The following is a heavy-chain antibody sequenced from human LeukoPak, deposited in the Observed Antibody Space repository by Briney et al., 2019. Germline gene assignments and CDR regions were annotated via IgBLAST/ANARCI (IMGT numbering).Heavy chain of an antibody. D-gene: IGHD1-26*01. CDR1: ANSFTSQW. CDR3: GSGERSYHFDN. Sequence: GGSLQSSCKGSANSFTSQWIGWVRQLPGKGLEWRGIIYPGDCDTRYSPSFEGDVTISADKSITTAYLQWSSLKASDTAMYYCGSGERSYHFDNWGQGSLVTVSS. CDR2: IYPGDCDT. J-gene: IGHJ4*02. V-gene: IGHV5-51*01.